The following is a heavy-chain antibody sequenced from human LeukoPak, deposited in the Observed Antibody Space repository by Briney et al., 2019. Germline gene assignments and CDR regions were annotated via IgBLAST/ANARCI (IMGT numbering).Heavy chain of an antibody. CDR2: IIPIFGTA. V-gene: IGHV1-69*01. D-gene: IGHD3-22*01. CDR1: GGTFSSYA. Sequence: GSSVNVSCTASGGTFSSYAISWVRQAPGQGLEWMGGIIPIFGTANYAQKFQGRVTITADESTSTAYMELSSLRSEDTAVYYCARDLSDSSGSKAFDIWGQGTMVTVSS. CDR3: ARDLSDSSGSKAFDI. J-gene: IGHJ3*02.